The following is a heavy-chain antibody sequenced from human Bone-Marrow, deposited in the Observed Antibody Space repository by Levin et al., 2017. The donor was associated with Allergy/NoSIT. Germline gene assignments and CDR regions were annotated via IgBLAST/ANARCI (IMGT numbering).Heavy chain of an antibody. CDR3: ARGGYSYGYRWFDP. J-gene: IGHJ5*02. CDR2: IIPIFGTA. V-gene: IGHV1-69*13. Sequence: SVKVSCKASGGTFSSYAISWVRQAPGQGLEWMGGIIPIFGTANYAQKFQGRVTITADESTSTAYMELSSLRSEDTAVYYCARGGYSYGYRWFDPWGQGTLVTVSS. CDR1: GGTFSSYA. D-gene: IGHD5-18*01.